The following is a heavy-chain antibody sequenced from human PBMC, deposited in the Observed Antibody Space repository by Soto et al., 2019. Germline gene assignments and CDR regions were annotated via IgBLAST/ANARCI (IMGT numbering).Heavy chain of an antibody. Sequence: QLQLQESGPGLVKPSETLSLTCTVSGGSISSSSYYWGWIRQPPGKGLEWIGSIYYSGSTYYNPSLTSRVTISVDTSKNRFSLKLSSVTAADTAVYYCARHDTVAGTGYFDYWGQGTLVTVSS. D-gene: IGHD6-19*01. CDR2: IYYSGST. CDR1: GGSISSSSYY. J-gene: IGHJ4*02. V-gene: IGHV4-39*01. CDR3: ARHDTVAGTGYFDY.